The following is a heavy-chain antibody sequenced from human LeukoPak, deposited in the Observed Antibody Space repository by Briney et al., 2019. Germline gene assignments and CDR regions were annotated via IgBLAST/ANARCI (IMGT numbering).Heavy chain of an antibody. J-gene: IGHJ6*03. V-gene: IGHV1-69*06. CDR1: GYTFTSYG. CDR3: ASTQPTYYDFWSGQDYYYYYYYMDV. Sequence: SVKVSCKASGYTFTSYGISWVRQAPGQGLEWMGGIIPIFGTANYAQKFQGRVTITADKSTSTAYMELSSLRSEDTAVYYCASTQPTYYDFWSGQDYYYYYYYMDVWGKGTTVTVSS. CDR2: IIPIFGTA. D-gene: IGHD3-3*01.